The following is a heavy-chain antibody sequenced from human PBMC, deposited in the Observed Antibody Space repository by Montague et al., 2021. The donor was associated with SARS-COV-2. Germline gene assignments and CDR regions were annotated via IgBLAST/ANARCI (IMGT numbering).Heavy chain of an antibody. CDR3: ARSPTYYHILTGYFNGPNWFDP. D-gene: IGHD3-9*01. CDR1: GGSISSSSYC. Sequence: SETLSLTCTVSGGSISSSSYCWGWIRRPPGKGLEWIGSIYYSGSTYYNPSLKSRVTISVDTFKNQFSLKLSSVTAADTAVYYCARSPTYYHILTGYFNGPNWFDPWGQGTLVTVSS. CDR2: IYYSGST. V-gene: IGHV4-39*01. J-gene: IGHJ5*02.